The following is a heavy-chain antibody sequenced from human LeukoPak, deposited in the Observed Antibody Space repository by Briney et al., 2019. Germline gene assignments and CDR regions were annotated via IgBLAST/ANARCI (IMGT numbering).Heavy chain of an antibody. CDR1: GGSISSYY. CDR2: IYTSGST. J-gene: IGHJ4*02. D-gene: IGHD3-10*01. CDR3: ARGLLWFGELYYFDY. Sequence: PSETLSLTWTVSGGSISSYYWSWTRQPAGKGLEWIGRIYTSGSTNYNPSLKSRVTMSVDTSKNQFSLKLSSVTAADTAVYYCARGLLWFGELYYFDYWGQGTLVTVSS. V-gene: IGHV4-4*07.